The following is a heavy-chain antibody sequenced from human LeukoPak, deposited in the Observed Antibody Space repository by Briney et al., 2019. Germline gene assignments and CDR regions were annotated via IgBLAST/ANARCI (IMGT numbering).Heavy chain of an antibody. J-gene: IGHJ4*02. CDR1: GYTFTSYD. V-gene: IGHV1-8*01. Sequence: ASVKVSCKASGYTFTSYDINWVRQATGQGLEWMGWMNPNSGNTGYAQKFQGRVTMTRNTSISTAYMELSSLRSEDTAGYYCARAKVDNFKRWLQLKGEYYFDYWGQGTLVTVSS. CDR2: MNPNSGNT. D-gene: IGHD5-24*01. CDR3: ARAKVDNFKRWLQLKGEYYFDY.